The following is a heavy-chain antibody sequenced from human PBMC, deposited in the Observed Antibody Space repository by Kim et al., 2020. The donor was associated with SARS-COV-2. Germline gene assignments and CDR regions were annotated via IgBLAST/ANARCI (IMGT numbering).Heavy chain of an antibody. V-gene: IGHV3-30*07. D-gene: IGHD3-22*01. Sequence: SRKGGITISRENSKNTLFLQLNSLRAEDTAVYYCARDRAFGDYDSSDYWGQGTLVTVSS. CDR3: ARDRAFGDYDSSDY. J-gene: IGHJ4*02.